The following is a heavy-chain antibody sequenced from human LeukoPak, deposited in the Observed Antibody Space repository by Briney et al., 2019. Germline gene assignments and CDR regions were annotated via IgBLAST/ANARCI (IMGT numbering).Heavy chain of an antibody. CDR1: GFTFSSYS. V-gene: IGHV3-48*02. D-gene: IGHD5-12*01. Sequence: GGSLRLSCAASGFTFSSYSMNWVRQAPGKGLEWVSYISSSSSTIYYTDSVKGRFTISRDNAKNSLYLQMNSLGDEDTAVYYCARDSSNVDIVATRYWGQGTLVTVSS. CDR2: ISSSSSTI. CDR3: ARDSSNVDIVATRY. J-gene: IGHJ4*02.